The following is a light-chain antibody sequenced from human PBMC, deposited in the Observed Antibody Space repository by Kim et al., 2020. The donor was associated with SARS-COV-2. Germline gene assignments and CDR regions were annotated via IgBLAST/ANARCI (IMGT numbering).Light chain of an antibody. J-gene: IGKJ4*01. V-gene: IGKV3-20*01. CDR2: AAS. CDR1: QSLSTSY. Sequence: ELVLTQSPGTLSLSPGERATLSCRASQSLSTSYLAWYQQTPGQAPRLLIYAASTRATGIPDRFSGSGSETDFTLTISRLEPEDFAVYYCQQYDTSPVTFGGGTKVDIK. CDR3: QQYDTSPVT.